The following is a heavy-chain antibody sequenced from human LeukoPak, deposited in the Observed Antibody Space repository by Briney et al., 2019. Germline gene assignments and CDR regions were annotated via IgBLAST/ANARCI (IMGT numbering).Heavy chain of an antibody. V-gene: IGHV1-69*13. J-gene: IGHJ4*02. CDR1: GGTFSSYA. D-gene: IGHD6-13*01. CDR3: ARRGDHSSSWSYYFDY. Sequence: SVKVSCKASGGTFSSYAISWVRQAPGQGLEWMGGIIPIFGTANYAQKFQGSVTITADESTSTAYMELSSLRSEDTAVYYCARRGDHSSSWSYYFDYWGQGTLVTVSS. CDR2: IIPIFGTA.